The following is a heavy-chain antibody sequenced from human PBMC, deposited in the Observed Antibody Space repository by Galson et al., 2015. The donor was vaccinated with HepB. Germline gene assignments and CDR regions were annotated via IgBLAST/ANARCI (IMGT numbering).Heavy chain of an antibody. J-gene: IGHJ4*02. CDR3: ARGKSPCPGCLYRFDQ. V-gene: IGHV3-30-3*01. CDR1: GFTFSSFA. D-gene: IGHD2-8*01. CDR2: LCYDGTNQ. Sequence: SLRLSCAASGFTFSSFAMHWVRQSPGKGLEWLAVLCYDGTNQRYVDSVKGRFTISRDNSKNTLYLDMNSLRTEDSAVCYCARGKSPCPGCLYRFDQWGQGTLVTVSS.